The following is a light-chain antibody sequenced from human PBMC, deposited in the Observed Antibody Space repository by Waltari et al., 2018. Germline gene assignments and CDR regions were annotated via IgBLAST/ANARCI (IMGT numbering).Light chain of an antibody. CDR3: QQFDTDVT. CDR2: KAS. Sequence: IQVIQSPSTLSASVGDTVTISCRVSHRINIWWAWYQQKPGKAPKLLIKKASTLEDGVPSRFSGSGSGTEFTLTIKSLQPDDFGTYFCQQFDTDVTFGQGTKVEI. CDR1: HRINIW. V-gene: IGKV1-5*01. J-gene: IGKJ2*01.